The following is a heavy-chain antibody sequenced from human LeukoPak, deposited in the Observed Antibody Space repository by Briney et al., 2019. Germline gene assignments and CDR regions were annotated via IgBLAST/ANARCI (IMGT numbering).Heavy chain of an antibody. CDR3: VREAGYCASVCLKSNWFDP. J-gene: IGHJ5*02. Sequence: PGGSLRLSCAASGFPFSNHAMSWVRQPPGKGLEWAAAISNGNTYYADSVRGRFAISRDDSKNMVYLQMNSLRDEDTALYYCVREAGYCASVCLKSNWFDPWGQGTLVTVSS. CDR1: GFPFSNHA. D-gene: IGHD2-15*01. CDR2: ISNGNT. V-gene: IGHV3-23*01.